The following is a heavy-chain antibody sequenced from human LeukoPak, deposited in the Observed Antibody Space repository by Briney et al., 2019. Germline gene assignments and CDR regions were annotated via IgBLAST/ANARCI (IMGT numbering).Heavy chain of an antibody. D-gene: IGHD3-3*01. Sequence: GGSLRLSCAASGFTFSSYSMNWVRQAPGKGLEWVSSISSSSSYIYYADSVKGRFTISRDNAKNSLYLQMNSLRAEDTAVYYCAREIKDDFWSGYYTWSFDYWGQGTLVTVSS. CDR1: GFTFSSYS. J-gene: IGHJ4*02. CDR3: AREIKDDFWSGYYTWSFDY. CDR2: ISSSSSYI. V-gene: IGHV3-21*01.